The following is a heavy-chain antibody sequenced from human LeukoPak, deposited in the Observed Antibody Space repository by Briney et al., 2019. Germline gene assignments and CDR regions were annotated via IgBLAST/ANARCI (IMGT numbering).Heavy chain of an antibody. J-gene: IGHJ3*02. CDR1: GYTFTSYY. D-gene: IGHD1-26*01. CDR3: ARDSGGPRYSGSYPPDDPGAFDI. V-gene: IGHV1-46*01. Sequence: ASVKVSCKASGYTFTSYYMHWVRQAPGQGLEWMGIINPSGGSTSYAQKFQGRVTMTRDTSTSTVYMELSSLRSEDTAVYYCARDSGGPRYSGSYPPDDPGAFDIWGQGTMVTVSS. CDR2: INPSGGST.